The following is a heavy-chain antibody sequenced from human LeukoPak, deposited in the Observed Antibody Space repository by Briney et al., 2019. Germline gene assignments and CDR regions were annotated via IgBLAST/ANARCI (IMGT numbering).Heavy chain of an antibody. Sequence: GGSLRLSCAASGFTFSSYSMNWVRQAPGKGLEWVSSISSSSSYIYYADSVKGRFTISRDNAKNSLYLQMNSLRAEDTAVYYCARVPQRGIFPPYYYYYMDVWGKGTTVTVSS. CDR2: ISSSSSYI. D-gene: IGHD6-13*01. J-gene: IGHJ6*03. CDR3: ARVPQRGIFPPYYYYYMDV. V-gene: IGHV3-21*01. CDR1: GFTFSSYS.